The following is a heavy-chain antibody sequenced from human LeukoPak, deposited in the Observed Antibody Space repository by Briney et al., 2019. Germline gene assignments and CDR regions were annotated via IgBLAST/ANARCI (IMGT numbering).Heavy chain of an antibody. V-gene: IGHV4-39*01. Sequence: PSETLSLTCTVSGGSISSSSYYWGWIRQPPGKGLEWIGSIYYSGSTYYNPSLKSRVTISVDTSKNQSSLKLSSVTAADTAVYYCARVAKPLNIVVVPAAGIYDAFDIWGRGTMVTVSS. D-gene: IGHD2-2*01. CDR3: ARVAKPLNIVVVPAAGIYDAFDI. CDR2: IYYSGST. J-gene: IGHJ3*02. CDR1: GGSISSSSYY.